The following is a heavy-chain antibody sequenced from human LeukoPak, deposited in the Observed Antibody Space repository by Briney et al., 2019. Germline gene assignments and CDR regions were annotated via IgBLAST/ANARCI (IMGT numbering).Heavy chain of an antibody. J-gene: IGHJ5*02. D-gene: IGHD3-10*01. Sequence: LRLSCAASGFTFSSYAMRWLRHSPGKGLACMGQINHSGSTNYNRAFKCRVAISVEKYKNQFPLKLSSVTAADTAVYYCARRGGMVRDPNWFDPWGQGTLVTVSS. CDR3: ARRGGMVRDPNWFDP. CDR1: GFTFSSYA. V-gene: IGHV4-34*01. CDR2: INHSGST.